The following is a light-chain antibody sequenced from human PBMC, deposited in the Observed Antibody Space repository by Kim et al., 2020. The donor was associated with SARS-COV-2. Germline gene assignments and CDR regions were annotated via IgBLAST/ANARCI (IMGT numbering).Light chain of an antibody. CDR1: QDISNY. CDR2: DAS. Sequence: SASVGDRVTITCQASQDISNYLNWYQQKPGKAPKLLIYDASNLETGVPSRFSGSGSGTDFTFTISRLQPEDIATYYCQQYDNPLTFGGGTKVDIK. J-gene: IGKJ4*01. V-gene: IGKV1-33*01. CDR3: QQYDNPLT.